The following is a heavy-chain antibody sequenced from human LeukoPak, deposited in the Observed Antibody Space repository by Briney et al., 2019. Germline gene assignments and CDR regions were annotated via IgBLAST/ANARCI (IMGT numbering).Heavy chain of an antibody. CDR2: ISGGIMINT. CDR3: AKDPVVGAPHVFDI. D-gene: IGHD3-16*02. J-gene: IGHJ3*02. Sequence: QAGGSLRLSCAASRFTFSTYAMSWVRQAPGKGLEWVAAISGGIMINTYYTDSVKGRFTISRDNSKNTLYLQMNSLRDDDTAVYYCAKDPVVGAPHVFDIWGQGTMVTVSS. V-gene: IGHV3-23*01. CDR1: RFTFSTYA.